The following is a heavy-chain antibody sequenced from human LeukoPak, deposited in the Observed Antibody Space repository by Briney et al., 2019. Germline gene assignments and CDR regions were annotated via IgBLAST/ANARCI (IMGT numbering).Heavy chain of an antibody. Sequence: ASVKVSCKASGGTFSSYAISWVRQAPGQGLEWMGRIIPIFGTANYAQKFQGRVTITTDESTSTAYMELSSLRSEDTAVYYCARSDTIFGVVRYWGQGTLVTVSS. CDR2: IIPIFGTA. CDR3: ARSDTIFGVVRY. J-gene: IGHJ4*02. D-gene: IGHD3-3*01. V-gene: IGHV1-69*05. CDR1: GGTFSSYA.